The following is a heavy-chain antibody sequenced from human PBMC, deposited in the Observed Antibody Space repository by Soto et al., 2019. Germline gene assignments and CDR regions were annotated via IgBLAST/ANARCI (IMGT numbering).Heavy chain of an antibody. CDR1: GFTFSSYG. CDR2: ISYDGSNK. D-gene: IGHD6-19*01. V-gene: IGHV3-30*18. Sequence: QVQLVESGGGVVQPGRSLRLSYAASGFTFSSYGMHWVRQAPGKGLEWVAVISYDGSNKYYADSLKGRFTVSRDNSKNTLYLQMSSLRAEDTAVYYCVKDGSSGWPYYYSMDVWGQGTTVTVSS. CDR3: VKDGSSGWPYYYSMDV. J-gene: IGHJ6*02.